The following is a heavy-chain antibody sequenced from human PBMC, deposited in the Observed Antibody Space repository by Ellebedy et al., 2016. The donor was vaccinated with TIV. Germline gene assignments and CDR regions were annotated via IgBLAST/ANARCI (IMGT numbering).Heavy chain of an antibody. CDR3: ARGPRYEANDC. CDR1: GGSLSGYY. J-gene: IGHJ4*02. Sequence: SQTLSLTCSVYGGSLSGYYWSWIRQPPGKGLEWIWEINHSGSTNYNPSLKRRVTISVKTSKNQFSLKLSYVTAADTAVYYCARGPRYEANDCWGQGTLVTVSS. V-gene: IGHV4-34*01. CDR2: INHSGST. D-gene: IGHD1-1*01.